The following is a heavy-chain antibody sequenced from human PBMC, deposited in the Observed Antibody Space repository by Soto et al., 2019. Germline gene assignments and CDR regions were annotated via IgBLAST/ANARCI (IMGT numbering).Heavy chain of an antibody. V-gene: IGHV4-59*01. CDR3: ARGYCSTTSCYVGFYYMDV. CDR2: IYYSGST. D-gene: IGHD2-2*01. Sequence: SLTCTVSEDSSTRYSRSRIRQTPGKGLEWIGYIYYSGSTMYDPSLKSRVTISLGTSKNQFSLKLSSVTAADTAVYYCARGYCSTTSCYVGFYYMDVWGKGTAVTVSS. J-gene: IGHJ6*03. CDR1: EDSSTRYS.